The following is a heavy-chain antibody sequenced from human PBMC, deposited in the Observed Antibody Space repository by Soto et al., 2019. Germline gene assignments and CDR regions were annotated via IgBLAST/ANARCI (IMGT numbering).Heavy chain of an antibody. CDR3: VKQLGLTGPGDY. CDR1: GFTFSSYA. V-gene: IGHV3-23*01. D-gene: IGHD1-26*01. J-gene: IGHJ4*02. Sequence: GGSLRLSCAASGFTFSSYAMTWVRQAPGKGLEWVSTISGSGSSTYYADSVKGRLTISRDNSKSTLYLQMSSLRAEDTAVYYCVKQLGLTGPGDYWGQGTLVTVSS. CDR2: ISGSGSST.